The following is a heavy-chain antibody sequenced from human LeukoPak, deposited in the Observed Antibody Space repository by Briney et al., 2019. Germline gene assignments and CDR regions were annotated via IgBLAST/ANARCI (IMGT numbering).Heavy chain of an antibody. J-gene: IGHJ6*02. CDR3: ANGVSGSYYYGMDV. CDR1: GFTFSSYA. CDR2: ISGSGGST. D-gene: IGHD1-26*01. V-gene: IGHV3-23*01. Sequence: PGGSMRLSCAASGFTFSSYAMSWVRQAPGKGLEWVSAISGSGGSTYYADSVKGRFTISRDNSKNTLYLHMNSLRAEDTAVYYCANGVSGSYYYGMDVWGRGTTVTVSS.